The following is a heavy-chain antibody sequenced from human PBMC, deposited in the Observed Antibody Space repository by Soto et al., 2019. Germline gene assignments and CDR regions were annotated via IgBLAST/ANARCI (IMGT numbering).Heavy chain of an antibody. D-gene: IGHD3-16*01. J-gene: IGHJ4*02. CDR3: AHTWGLPFDY. CDR2: IYWNDDK. V-gene: IGHV2-5*01. Sequence: QITLKESGPPLVEPTQTLTLTCTYSGFSLRTTGVGVGWIRQPQGKALEWLGIIYWNDDKRYSPSLKNRFTLTSDISKSQVVLTMTNVDPVDTATYYCAHTWGLPFDYWGQGTLVIVSS. CDR1: GFSLRTTGVG.